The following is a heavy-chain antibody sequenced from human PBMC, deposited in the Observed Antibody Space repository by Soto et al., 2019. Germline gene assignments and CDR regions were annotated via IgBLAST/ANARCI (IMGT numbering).Heavy chain of an antibody. CDR2: ISCSGGST. CDR1: GFTFSGYA. J-gene: IGHJ4*02. V-gene: IGHV3-23*01. Sequence: VGSLILSCSSSGFTFSGYAMSWVRQAPGKGLEWVSAISCSGGSTYYADSVKGRFTISRDNSKNTLYLQMNSLRAEDTAVYYCAKDNYDILTGPNLDYWGQGTLVTVSS. CDR3: AKDNYDILTGPNLDY. D-gene: IGHD3-9*01.